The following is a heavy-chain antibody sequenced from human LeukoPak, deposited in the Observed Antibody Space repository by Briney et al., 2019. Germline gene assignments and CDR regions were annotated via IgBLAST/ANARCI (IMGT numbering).Heavy chain of an antibody. CDR1: GYTFTSYG. Sequence: ASVKVSCKASGYTFTSYGISWVRQAPGQGLEWMGWISAYNGNTNYAQKFQGRVTITADESTSTAYMELSSLRSEDTAVYYCAREIYYDSSGYNYYYYGMDVWGQGTTVTVSS. CDR3: AREIYYDSSGYNYYYYGMDV. CDR2: ISAYNGNT. J-gene: IGHJ6*02. V-gene: IGHV1-18*01. D-gene: IGHD3-22*01.